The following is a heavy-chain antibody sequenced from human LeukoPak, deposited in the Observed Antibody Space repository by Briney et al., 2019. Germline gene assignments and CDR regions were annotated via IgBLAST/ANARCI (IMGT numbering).Heavy chain of an antibody. CDR3: TTATMIRGVSDY. D-gene: IGHD3-10*01. J-gene: IGHJ4*02. Sequence: GGSLRLSCADSGFTFSDAWMSWVRQAPGRGLGWVGRIKSKTDGAATDYAAPMKGRFTISRDDSKNTLFLQMNSLRTEDAAVYYCTTATMIRGVSDYWGQGTLVTVSS. V-gene: IGHV3-15*01. CDR1: GFTFSDAW. CDR2: IKSKTDGAAT.